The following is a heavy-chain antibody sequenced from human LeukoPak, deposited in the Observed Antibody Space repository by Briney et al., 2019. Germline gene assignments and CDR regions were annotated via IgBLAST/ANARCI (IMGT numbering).Heavy chain of an antibody. Sequence: SQTLSLTCTVSGGSISSGSYYWSWIRQPAGKGLEWIGRIYTSGSTNYNPSLKSRVTISVDTSKNQFSLKLSSVTAADTAVYYCARDGHDYGDYMGMAYWGQGTLVTVSS. D-gene: IGHD4-17*01. CDR2: IYTSGST. V-gene: IGHV4-61*02. CDR3: ARDGHDYGDYMGMAY. J-gene: IGHJ4*02. CDR1: GGSISSGSYY.